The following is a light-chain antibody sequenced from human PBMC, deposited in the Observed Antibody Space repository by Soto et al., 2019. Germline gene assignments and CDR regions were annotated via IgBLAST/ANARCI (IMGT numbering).Light chain of an antibody. CDR2: KAS. CDR1: QTISSR. CDR3: QQYNSYSRT. V-gene: IGKV1-5*03. J-gene: IGKJ1*01. Sequence: DIQMAQSPSTLSGSVGDRVTITCRASQTISSRLAWYQQKPGEAPKLLIYKASTLASGVPSRFSGTGSGTEFTLTISSLQPDDFATYYCQQYNSYSRTFGQGTKVDI.